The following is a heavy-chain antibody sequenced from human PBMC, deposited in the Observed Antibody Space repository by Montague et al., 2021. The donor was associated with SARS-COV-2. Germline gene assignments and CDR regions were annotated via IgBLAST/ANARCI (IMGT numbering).Heavy chain of an antibody. V-gene: IGHV3-30-3*01. CDR2: ISYDGSNK. CDR3: ASSYQQLAFDAFDI. J-gene: IGHJ3*02. D-gene: IGHD6-13*01. CDR1: GFTFSSYA. Sequence: SLSLSCAASGFTFSSYAMHWVRQAPGKGLEWVAVISYDGSNKYYADSMKGRFTISRDNSKNTLYLQMNSLRAEDTAVYYCASSYQQLAFDAFDIWGQGTMVTVSS.